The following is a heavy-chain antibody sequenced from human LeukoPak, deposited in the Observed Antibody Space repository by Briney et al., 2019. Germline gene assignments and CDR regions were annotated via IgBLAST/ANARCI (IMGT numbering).Heavy chain of an antibody. V-gene: IGHV3-64*01. CDR1: GFTFSRYA. D-gene: IGHD1-26*01. J-gene: IGHJ4*02. Sequence: GRSLRLSCAASGFTFSRYALHWVRQAPGKGLEYVSAISSNGDSTYYANSVKGRFTISRDNSKNTLYLQMGSLRAEDMAVYYCARGNYGLVGSTPFDYWGQGTLVTVSS. CDR3: ARGNYGLVGSTPFDY. CDR2: ISSNGDST.